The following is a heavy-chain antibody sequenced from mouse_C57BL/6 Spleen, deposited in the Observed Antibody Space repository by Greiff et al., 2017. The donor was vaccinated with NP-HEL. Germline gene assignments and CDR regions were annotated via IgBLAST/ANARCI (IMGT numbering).Heavy chain of an antibody. J-gene: IGHJ1*03. CDR3: DKAGGYGNYWYFDV. V-gene: IGHV2-5*01. Sequence: QVQLQQSGPGLVQPSQSLSITCTASGFSLTSYGVHWVRQSPGKGLEWLGEIWRGGSTDYNAAFMSRLSITKDNSNSHVFFKMNSRQADDNAIYYCDKAGGYGNYWYFDVWGTGTTVTVSS. CDR1: GFSLTSYG. D-gene: IGHD2-1*01. CDR2: IWRGGST.